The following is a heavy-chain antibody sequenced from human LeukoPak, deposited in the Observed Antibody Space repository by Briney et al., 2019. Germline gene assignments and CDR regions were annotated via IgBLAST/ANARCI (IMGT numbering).Heavy chain of an antibody. J-gene: IGHJ5*02. CDR1: GGSFSGYY. CDR2: IYHSGST. V-gene: IGHV4-34*01. D-gene: IGHD6-13*01. Sequence: SETLSLTCAVYGGSFSGYYWSWIRQPPGKGLEWIGEIYHSGSTNYNPSLKSRVTISVDTSKNQFSLKLSSVTAADTAVYYCASGRGIAAAGKVSGWFDPWGQGTLVTVSS. CDR3: ASGRGIAAAGKVSGWFDP.